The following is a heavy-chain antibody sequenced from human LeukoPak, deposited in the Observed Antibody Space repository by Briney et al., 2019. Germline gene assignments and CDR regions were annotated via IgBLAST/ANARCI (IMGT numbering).Heavy chain of an antibody. V-gene: IGHV4-59*01. CDR2: IYYSGST. CDR1: GGSISSYY. D-gene: IGHD6-25*01. CDR3: ARQHVGGMATAIDY. J-gene: IGHJ4*02. Sequence: SETLSLTCTVSGGSISSYYWNWIRQPPGKGLEWIGYIYYSGSTNYNPSRKSRVTISVDTSKNQFSLKLSSVTAADTAVYYCARQHVGGMATAIDYWGQGTLVTVSS.